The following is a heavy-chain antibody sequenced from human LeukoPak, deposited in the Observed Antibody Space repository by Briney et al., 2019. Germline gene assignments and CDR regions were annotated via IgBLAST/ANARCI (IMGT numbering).Heavy chain of an antibody. CDR2: INHSGST. D-gene: IGHD3-10*01. V-gene: IGHV4-34*01. J-gene: IGHJ4*02. Sequence: SETLSLTCAVYGGSFSGYYWSWIRQLPGKGLEWIGEINHSGSTNYNPSLKSRVTISVDTSKNQFSLKLSSVTAADTAVYYCARDTLGSYYFDYWGQGTLVTVSS. CDR3: ARDTLGSYYFDY. CDR1: GGSFSGYY.